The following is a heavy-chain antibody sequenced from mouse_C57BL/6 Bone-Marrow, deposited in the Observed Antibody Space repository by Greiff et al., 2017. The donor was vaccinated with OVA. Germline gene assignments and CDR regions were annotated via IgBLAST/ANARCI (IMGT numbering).Heavy chain of an antibody. CDR1: GFTFSSYA. CDR3: ARGLLRTY. CDR2: ISDGGSYT. D-gene: IGHD1-1*01. Sequence: EVKLMESGGGLVKPGGSLKLSCAASGFTFSSYAMSWVRQTPEKRLEWVATISDGGSYTYYPDNVKGRFTISRDNAKNNLYQQMSHLKSEDTAMYYCARGLLRTYWGQGTLVTVSA. V-gene: IGHV5-4*03. J-gene: IGHJ3*01.